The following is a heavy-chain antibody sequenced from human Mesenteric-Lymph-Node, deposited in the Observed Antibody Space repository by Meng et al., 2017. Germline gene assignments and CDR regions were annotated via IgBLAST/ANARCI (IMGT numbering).Heavy chain of an antibody. CDR2: INTNTGNP. D-gene: IGHD6-19*01. Sequence: QGELGQSGSELKKPGASVKVSWKASGYTFTNNAMNWVRQAPGQGLEWMGWINTNTGNPTYAQGFTGRFVFSLDTSVSTAYLQISSLKAEDTAVYYCARYTSGWYDSWGQGTLVTVSS. J-gene: IGHJ5*01. V-gene: IGHV7-4-1*02. CDR3: ARYTSGWYDS. CDR1: GYTFTNNA.